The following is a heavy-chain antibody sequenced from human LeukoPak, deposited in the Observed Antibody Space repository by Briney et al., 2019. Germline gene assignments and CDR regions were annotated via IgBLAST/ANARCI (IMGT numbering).Heavy chain of an antibody. D-gene: IGHD1-14*01. V-gene: IGHV4-31*01. CDR3: ARDTLPDRDTDY. Sequence: SETLSLTCTVSGGSISSGGYYWIWIRQHPGKGLDWIGYIYYSGSSYCNSSIKSQITISVDTSKIQFLLKLSSVTAADTAVYYCARDTLPDRDTDYWGQGTLVTVSS. CDR2: IYYSGSS. J-gene: IGHJ4*02. CDR1: GGSISSGGYY.